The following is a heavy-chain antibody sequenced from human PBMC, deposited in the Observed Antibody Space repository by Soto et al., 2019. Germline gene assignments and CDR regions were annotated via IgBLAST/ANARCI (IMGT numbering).Heavy chain of an antibody. J-gene: IGHJ3*02. V-gene: IGHV6-1*01. CDR1: GDSVSSNSAA. Sequence: PSQTLSLTCAISGDSVSSNSAAWNWLRQSPSRGLEWLGRTYYRSKWYNDYVVSVKSRITINPDTSKNQFSLQLNSVTPEDTAVYCCARERGVLSEPFDICGQGTVVTVSS. CDR3: ARERGVLSEPFDI. CDR2: TYYRSKWYN. D-gene: IGHD2-2*01.